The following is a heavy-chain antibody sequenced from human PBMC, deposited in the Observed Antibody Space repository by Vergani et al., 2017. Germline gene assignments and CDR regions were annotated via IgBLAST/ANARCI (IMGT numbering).Heavy chain of an antibody. CDR1: GGSISSYY. Sequence: QVQLQESGPGLVKPSETLSLTCIVSGGSISSYYWSWIRQPPEKGLEWIGYIYYSGSTNSNPSLKSRVTISLDTSKNQFSLKLSSVTAADTAVYYCAREQDGSDFSYNMDVWGQGTTVTVSS. J-gene: IGHJ6*02. CDR2: IYYSGST. D-gene: IGHD2-21*01. V-gene: IGHV4-59*12. CDR3: AREQDGSDFSYNMDV.